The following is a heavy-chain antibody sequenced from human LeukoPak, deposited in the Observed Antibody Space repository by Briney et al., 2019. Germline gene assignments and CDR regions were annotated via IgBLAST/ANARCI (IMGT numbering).Heavy chain of an antibody. CDR2: IRYDGSNK. J-gene: IGHJ4*02. D-gene: IGHD3-22*01. CDR3: AKDRTYYYDSFLSGASSGFDY. V-gene: IGHV3-30*02. CDR1: GFTFSSYG. Sequence: PGGSLRLSCAASGFTFSSYGMHWVREAPGKGLGWVAFIRYDGSNKYYADSVKGRFTISRDNSKNTLYLQMNSLRAEDTAVYYCAKDRTYYYDSFLSGASSGFDYWGPGSLVTVSS.